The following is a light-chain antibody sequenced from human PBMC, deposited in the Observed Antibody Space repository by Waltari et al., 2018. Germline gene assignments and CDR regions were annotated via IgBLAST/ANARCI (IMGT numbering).Light chain of an antibody. CDR2: VIS. J-gene: IGKJ4*01. V-gene: IGKV1-39*01. Sequence: DIQMTQSPSSLSASVGDRVTITCRASQTINKYLNWYQKKPGKAPKVLISVISYLHTGVPSRFSGSGSGTDFPLPISSLQPEDFATYYCQQSDSLPLTFGGGT. CDR3: QQSDSLPLT. CDR1: QTINKY.